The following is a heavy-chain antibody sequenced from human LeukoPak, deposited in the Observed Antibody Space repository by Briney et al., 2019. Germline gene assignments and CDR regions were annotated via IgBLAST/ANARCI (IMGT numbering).Heavy chain of an antibody. CDR1: GYTLTSYY. CDR3: ATGHTGSIDY. Sequence: ASVKVSCKASGYTLTSYYIHWVRQAPGQGLEWMGILNPSGGSTNYAQKFQGRVTMTRGMSTNTVYMELRSLRFDDTAVYFCATGHTGSIDYWGQGTLVTVSS. V-gene: IGHV1-46*01. D-gene: IGHD1-26*01. J-gene: IGHJ4*02. CDR2: LNPSGGST.